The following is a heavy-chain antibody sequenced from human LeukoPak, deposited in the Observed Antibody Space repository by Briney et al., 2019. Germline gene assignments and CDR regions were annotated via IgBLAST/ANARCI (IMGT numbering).Heavy chain of an antibody. J-gene: IGHJ4*02. V-gene: IGHV4-39*01. CDR2: IYYSGST. CDR1: GGSISSSSYY. CDR3: ARHNVDILTGYYSY. D-gene: IGHD3-9*01. Sequence: SETLSLTCTVSGGSISSSSYYWGWIRQPPGKGLEWIVSIYYSGSTYYNPSLKSRVTISVDTSKNQFSLKLSSVTAADTAVYYCARHNVDILTGYYSYWGQGTLVTVSS.